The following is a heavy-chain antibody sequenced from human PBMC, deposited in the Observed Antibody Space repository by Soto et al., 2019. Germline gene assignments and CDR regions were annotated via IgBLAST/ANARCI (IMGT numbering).Heavy chain of an antibody. D-gene: IGHD3-10*01. CDR3: ARGSRFGELQTDHRSFDY. CDR2: IYHTGTT. J-gene: IGHJ4*02. CDR1: GYAISSGFY. V-gene: IGHV4-38-2*01. Sequence: PSETLSLTCDVSGYAISSGFYWAWIRQPPGKRLEWIGNIYHTGTTYYNPSLKTRVTISVDTSKNQFSLELSSVTAADTAVYYCARGSRFGELQTDHRSFDYWGQGTLVTVSS.